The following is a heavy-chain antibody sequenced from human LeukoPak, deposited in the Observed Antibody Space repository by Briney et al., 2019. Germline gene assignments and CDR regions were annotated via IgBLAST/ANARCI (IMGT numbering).Heavy chain of an antibody. CDR2: IYPGDSDT. V-gene: IGHV5-51*01. Sequence: GESLKISCKGSGYSFTSYWIGWVRQMPGKGLEWMGIIYPGDSDTRYSPSFQGQVTISADESISTAYLQWSSLKASDTAMYYCARRARRGYYYHDAFDIWGQGTMVTVSS. CDR1: GYSFTSYW. D-gene: IGHD5-12*01. CDR3: ARRARRGYYYHDAFDI. J-gene: IGHJ3*02.